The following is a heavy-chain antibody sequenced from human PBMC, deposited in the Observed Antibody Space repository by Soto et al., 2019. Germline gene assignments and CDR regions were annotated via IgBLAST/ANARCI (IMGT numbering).Heavy chain of an antibody. CDR3: GRDEVRNGVGV. CDR2: IKGDGSEK. CDR1: GFTFSNFW. Sequence: TGGSLRLSCVASGFTFSNFWMSWVRQAPGKGLEWVANIKGDGSEKRYVDSVKGRLTISRDNAKNSVCLQMNSLRAEDTALYYCGRDEVRNGVGVWGQGATVTVSS. V-gene: IGHV3-7*01. J-gene: IGHJ6*02.